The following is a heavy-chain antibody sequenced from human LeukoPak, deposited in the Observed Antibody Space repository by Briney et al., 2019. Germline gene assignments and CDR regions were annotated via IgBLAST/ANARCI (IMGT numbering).Heavy chain of an antibody. J-gene: IGHJ4*02. CDR3: AKGLYSSSPDFDY. CDR2: ISYDGSNK. D-gene: IGHD6-6*01. V-gene: IGHV3-30*18. CDR1: GFTFSSYG. Sequence: GGSLRLSCAASGFTFSSYGMHWGRQAPGKGLEWVAVISYDGSNKYYADSVKGRFTISRDNSKNTLYLQMNSLRAEDTAVHYCAKGLYSSSPDFDYWGQGTLVTVSS.